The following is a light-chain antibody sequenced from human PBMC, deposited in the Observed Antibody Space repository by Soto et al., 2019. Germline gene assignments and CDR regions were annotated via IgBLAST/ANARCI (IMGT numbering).Light chain of an antibody. CDR1: QGVTTN. CDR3: QQYNNWPMS. J-gene: IGKJ5*01. V-gene: IGKV3-15*01. Sequence: EIAMTQSPGTLSVSPGETATLSCSAGQGVTTNFAWYQQKSGQAPRLLIYVVSIRATGVPARFSGTGSGTDITLTISSLQSEDSAVYFCQQYNNWPMSFGQGTRLEIK. CDR2: VVS.